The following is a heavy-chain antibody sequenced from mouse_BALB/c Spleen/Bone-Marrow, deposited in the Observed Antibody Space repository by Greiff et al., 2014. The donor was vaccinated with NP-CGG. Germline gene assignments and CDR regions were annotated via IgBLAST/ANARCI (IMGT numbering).Heavy chain of an antibody. D-gene: IGHD4-1*02. Sequence: EVKLMESGPGLVKPSQSLSLTCTVTGYSITSDYAWNWIRQFPGNKLEWMGYISYSGSTSYNPSLKSRISITRDTSKNQFFLQLNSVTTEDTATNYCANWGPYYFDYWGQGTTLTVSS. J-gene: IGHJ2*01. CDR3: ANWGPYYFDY. V-gene: IGHV3-2*02. CDR1: GYSITSDYA. CDR2: ISYSGST.